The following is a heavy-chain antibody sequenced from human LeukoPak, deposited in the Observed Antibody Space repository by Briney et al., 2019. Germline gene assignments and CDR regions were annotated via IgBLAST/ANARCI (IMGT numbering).Heavy chain of an antibody. Sequence: PSETLSLTCAVYGGSFSGYYWSWIRQPPGKGLGWIGEINHSGSTNYNPSLKSRVTISVDTSKNQFSLKLSSVTAADTAVYYCARVLSSSSWYINFDCWGQGTLVTVSS. CDR3: ARVLSSSSWYINFDC. CDR2: INHSGST. V-gene: IGHV4-34*01. D-gene: IGHD6-13*01. J-gene: IGHJ4*02. CDR1: GGSFSGYY.